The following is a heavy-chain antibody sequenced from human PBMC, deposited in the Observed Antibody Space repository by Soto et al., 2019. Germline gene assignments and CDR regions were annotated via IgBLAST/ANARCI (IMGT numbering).Heavy chain of an antibody. J-gene: IGHJ6*02. CDR3: ARRGEGGSSWYTPYYYYGMDV. D-gene: IGHD6-13*01. CDR1: GFTFSSYG. V-gene: IGHV3-33*01. Sequence: SLRLSCAASGFTFSSYGMHWVRQAPGKGLEWVAVIWYDGSNKYYADSVKGRFTISRDNSKNTLYLQMNSLRAEDTAVYYCARRGEGGSSWYTPYYYYGMDVWGQGTTVTVSS. CDR2: IWYDGSNK.